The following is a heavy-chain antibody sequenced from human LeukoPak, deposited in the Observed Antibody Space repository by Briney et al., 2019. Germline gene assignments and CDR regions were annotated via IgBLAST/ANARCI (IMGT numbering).Heavy chain of an antibody. V-gene: IGHV3-21*01. CDR2: ISGDSTYI. J-gene: IGHJ4*02. CDR3: ARGSAVAGPPDDY. CDR1: GFTFASYS. D-gene: IGHD6-19*01. Sequence: PGGSLRLSCAASGFTFASYSMNWVRQAPGKGLEWVSSISGDSTYIYNAGSVKGRFTISRDNAQASLYLQMISLRADDTAVYYCARGSAVAGPPDDYWGQGTLVTVSS.